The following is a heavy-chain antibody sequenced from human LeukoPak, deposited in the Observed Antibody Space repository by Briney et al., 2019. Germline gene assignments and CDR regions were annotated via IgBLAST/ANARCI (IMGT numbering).Heavy chain of an antibody. CDR1: VGTFSSYA. V-gene: IGHV1-69*06. Sequence: SVKVSCKASVGTFSSYAISWVRQAPGQGLEWMGGIIPIFGTANYAQKFQGRVTITADKSTSTAYMELSSLRSEDTAVYYCARGLRYFDWLFLWGQGTLVTVSS. J-gene: IGHJ5*02. CDR3: ARGLRYFDWLFL. CDR2: IIPIFGTA. D-gene: IGHD3-9*01.